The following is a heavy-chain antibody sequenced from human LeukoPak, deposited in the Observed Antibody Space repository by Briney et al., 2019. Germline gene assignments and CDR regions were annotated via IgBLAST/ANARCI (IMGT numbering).Heavy chain of an antibody. V-gene: IGHV4-34*01. CDR2: INHSGGT. Sequence: SETLSLTCAVYGGSFSGYYWSWIRQPPGKGLEWIGEINHSGGTNYNPSLKSRVTISVDTSKNQFSLKLSSVTAADTAVYYCARDRGSSSWYPSDAFDIWGQGTMVTVSS. D-gene: IGHD6-13*01. CDR1: GGSFSGYY. J-gene: IGHJ3*02. CDR3: ARDRGSSSWYPSDAFDI.